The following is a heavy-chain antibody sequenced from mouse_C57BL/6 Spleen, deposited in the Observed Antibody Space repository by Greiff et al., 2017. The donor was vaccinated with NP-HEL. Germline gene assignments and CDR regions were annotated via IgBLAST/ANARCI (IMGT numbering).Heavy chain of an antibody. CDR2: INPNNGGT. V-gene: IGHV1-18*01. J-gene: IGHJ2*01. CDR1: GYTFTDYN. Sequence: VQLKQSGPELVKPGASVKIPCKASGYTFTDYNMDWVKQSHGKSLEWIGDINPNNGGTFYNQKFKGKATLTVDKSSSTAYMELRSLTSEDTAVYYCARSLGDYFDYWGQGTTLTVSS. D-gene: IGHD3-1*01. CDR3: ARSLGDYFDY.